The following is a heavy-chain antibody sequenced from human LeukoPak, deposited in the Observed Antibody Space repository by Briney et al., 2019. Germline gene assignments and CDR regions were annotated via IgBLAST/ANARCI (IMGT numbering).Heavy chain of an antibody. CDR2: INPNSGGT. V-gene: IGHV1-2*02. Sequence: VASVKVSCKASGYTFTGCYMHWVRQAPGQGLEWMGWINPNSGGTNYAQKFQGRVTMTRDTSISTAYMELSRLRSDDTAVYYCARDQGSGWSTDYYYYGMDVWGQGTTVTVSS. J-gene: IGHJ6*02. D-gene: IGHD6-19*01. CDR3: ARDQGSGWSTDYYYYGMDV. CDR1: GYTFTGCY.